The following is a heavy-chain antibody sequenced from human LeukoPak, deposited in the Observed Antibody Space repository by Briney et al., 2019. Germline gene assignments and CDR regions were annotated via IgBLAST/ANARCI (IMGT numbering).Heavy chain of an antibody. CDR2: IKQDGSEK. CDR3: ARDGLWYSGYDPFDY. CDR1: GFTFSSYW. J-gene: IGHJ4*02. V-gene: IGHV3-7*01. Sequence: GGSLRLSCAASGFTFSSYWMSWVRQAPGKGLEWVANIKQDGSEKYYVDSVKGRFTISRDNAKNSLYLQMNSLRAEDTAVYYCARDGLWYSGYDPFDYWGQGILVTVSS. D-gene: IGHD5-12*01.